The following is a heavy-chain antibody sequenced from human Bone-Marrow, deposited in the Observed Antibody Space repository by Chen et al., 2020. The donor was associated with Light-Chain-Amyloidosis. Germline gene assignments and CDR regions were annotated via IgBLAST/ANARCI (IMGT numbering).Heavy chain of an antibody. CDR1: GGSFSGYY. D-gene: IGHD3-10*01. CDR3: ARSRPFYGSGSYYTLWWFDP. Sequence: QVQLQQWGAGLLKPSETLSLTCAVYGGSFSGYYWSWIRQPPGKGLEWIGEINNSGSTNYNPSLKSRVTISVDTSKNQFSLKLSSVTAADTAVYYCARSRPFYGSGSYYTLWWFDPWGQGTLVTVSS. V-gene: IGHV4-34*01. CDR2: INNSGST. J-gene: IGHJ5*02.